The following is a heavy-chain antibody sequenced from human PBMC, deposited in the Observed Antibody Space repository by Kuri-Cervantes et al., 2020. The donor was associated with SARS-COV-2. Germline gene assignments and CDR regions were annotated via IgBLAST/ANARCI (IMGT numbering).Heavy chain of an antibody. V-gene: IGHV3-74*01. Sequence: GGSLRLSCAASGFTFSSYWMHWVRQAPGKGLVWASRINSDGSSTSYADSVKGRFTISRDNAKNTLYLQMNSLRAEDTAVYYCARASLDLTIFGVAYDAFDIWGQGTMVTVSS. CDR2: INSDGSST. J-gene: IGHJ3*02. CDR3: ARASLDLTIFGVAYDAFDI. CDR1: GFTFSSYW. D-gene: IGHD3-3*01.